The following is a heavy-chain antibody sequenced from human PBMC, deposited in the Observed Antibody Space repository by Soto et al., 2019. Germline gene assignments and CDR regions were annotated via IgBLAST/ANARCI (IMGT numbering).Heavy chain of an antibody. CDR3: AIEQYDSSGHNFDF. V-gene: IGHV1-2*02. J-gene: IGHJ4*02. D-gene: IGHD3-22*01. CDR2: INPNSGST. CDR1: GYTFTGYY. Sequence: GASVKVSCKASGYTFTGYYIHWVRQAPGQGLEWMGWINPNSGSTNYAQKFQGRVTMTRDTSISTAYMELSRLRSDDTAVYYCAIEQYDSSGHNFDFWGQGTPVTVSS.